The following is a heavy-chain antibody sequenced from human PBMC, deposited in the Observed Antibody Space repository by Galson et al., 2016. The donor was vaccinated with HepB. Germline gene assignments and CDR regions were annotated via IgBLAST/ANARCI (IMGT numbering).Heavy chain of an antibody. V-gene: IGHV3-21*04. CDR1: GFTFSRYT. J-gene: IGHJ6*03. CDR3: ARDGRSEDFNMDV. CDR2: ITRSSGYI. D-gene: IGHD3-3*01. Sequence: SLRLSCAASGFTFSRYTMNWVRQTPEKGLQWVSSITRSSGYISYANSLKGRFTISRDNAKNSLYLQMNTVRAEDTAVYYCARDGRSEDFNMDVWGKGTTVTVS.